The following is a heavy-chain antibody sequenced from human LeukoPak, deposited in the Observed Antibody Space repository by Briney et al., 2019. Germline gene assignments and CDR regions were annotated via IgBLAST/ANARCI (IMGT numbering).Heavy chain of an antibody. CDR3: ARGPYYGSGTFDY. CDR2: ISYDGSDK. Sequence: GGSLRLSCAASGFTFSTYGMHWVRQAPDKGLEWVGVISYDGSDKYYADSVEGLFTISRDNSNNILYLQVNSLRAEDTAVYYCARGPYYGSGTFDYWGQGTLVTVSS. CDR1: GFTFSTYG. J-gene: IGHJ4*02. D-gene: IGHD3-10*01. V-gene: IGHV3-30*03.